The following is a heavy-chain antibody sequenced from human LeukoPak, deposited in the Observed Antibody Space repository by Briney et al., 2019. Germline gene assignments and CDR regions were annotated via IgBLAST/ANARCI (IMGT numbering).Heavy chain of an antibody. CDR2: IYYSGST. CDR1: GGSISSYY. CDR3: ARPYCSSTSCYSD. V-gene: IGHV4-59*01. J-gene: IGHJ4*02. D-gene: IGHD2-2*01. Sequence: SETLSLTCTVSGGSISSYYWSWIRQPPGKGLEWIGYIYYSGSTNYNPSLKGRVTISVDTSKNQFSLKLSSVTAADTAVYYCARPYCSSTSCYSDWGQGTLVTVSS.